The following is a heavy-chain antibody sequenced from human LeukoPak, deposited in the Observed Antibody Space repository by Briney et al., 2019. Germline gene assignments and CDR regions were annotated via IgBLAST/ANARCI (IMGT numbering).Heavy chain of an antibody. Sequence: SETLSLTCTVSGGSISSYYWSWIRQPPGKGLEWIGYIYYRGSTNYNPSLKSRVTISVDTSKNQFSLKLSSVTAADTAVYYCARAPSPSNYYYYYMDVWGKGTTVTVSS. CDR2: IYYRGST. CDR3: ARAPSPSNYYYYYMDV. V-gene: IGHV4-59*01. D-gene: IGHD6-6*01. J-gene: IGHJ6*03. CDR1: GGSISSYY.